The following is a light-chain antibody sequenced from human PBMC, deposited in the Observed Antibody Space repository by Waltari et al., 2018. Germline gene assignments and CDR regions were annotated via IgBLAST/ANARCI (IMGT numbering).Light chain of an antibody. Sequence: QSALTQPRSVSGSPGQSVTIACTGTRSDVGYYNYVSWYQQRPGNAPIPILYDVTIRPSGVPDRFSGSKSGNTASLTISGLQAEDEADFYCCSYAGSYILVFGGGTKLTVL. V-gene: IGLV2-11*01. J-gene: IGLJ2*01. CDR1: RSDVGYYNY. CDR2: DVT. CDR3: CSYAGSYILV.